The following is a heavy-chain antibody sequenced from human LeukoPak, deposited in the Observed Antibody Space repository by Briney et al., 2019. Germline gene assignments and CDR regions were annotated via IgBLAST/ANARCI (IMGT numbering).Heavy chain of an antibody. CDR1: GFTFSDYY. V-gene: IGHV3-11*04. Sequence: PGGSLRLSCAASGFTFSDYYMSWIRQAPGKGLECVSYISSSGSTIYYADSVKGRFTISRDNAKNSLYLQMNSLRAEDSAVYYCARDRLHYGEYEKTFDYWGQGTLVTVSS. J-gene: IGHJ4*02. CDR3: ARDRLHYGEYEKTFDY. CDR2: ISSSGSTI. D-gene: IGHD4-17*01.